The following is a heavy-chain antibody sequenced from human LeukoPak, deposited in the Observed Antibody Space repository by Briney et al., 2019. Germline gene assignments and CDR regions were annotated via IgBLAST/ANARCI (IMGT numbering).Heavy chain of an antibody. V-gene: IGHV4-59*01. J-gene: IGHJ5*02. CDR1: GGSISSYY. CDR2: IYYSGST. Sequence: KPSETLSLTCTVSGGSISSYYWSWIRQPPGKGLEWIGYIYYSGSTNYNPSLKSRVTISVDTSKNQFSLKLSSVTAADTAVYYCARQVVVAATSWFYPWGQGILVTVSS. CDR3: ARQVVVAATSWFYP. D-gene: IGHD2-15*01.